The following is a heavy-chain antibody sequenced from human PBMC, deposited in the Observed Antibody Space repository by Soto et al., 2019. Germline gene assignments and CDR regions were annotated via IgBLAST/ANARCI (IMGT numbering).Heavy chain of an antibody. CDR2: IYYSGST. V-gene: IGHV4-59*08. D-gene: IGHD3-9*01. Sequence: SETLSLTCTVSGGSISSYYWSWIRQPPGKGLEWIGYIYYSGSTNYNPSLKSRVTISVDTSKNQFSLKLSSVTAADTAVYYCARTGGYFDWLPPYYFDYWGQGALVTVSS. J-gene: IGHJ4*02. CDR3: ARTGGYFDWLPPYYFDY. CDR1: GGSISSYY.